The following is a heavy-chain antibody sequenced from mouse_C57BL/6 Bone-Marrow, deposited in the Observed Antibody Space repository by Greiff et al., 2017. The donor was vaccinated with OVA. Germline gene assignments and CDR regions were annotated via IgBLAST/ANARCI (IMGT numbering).Heavy chain of an antibody. Sequence: LVESREGLVKPGGSLKLSCAASGFTFSSYAMSWVRQTPEKRLEWVAYISSGGDYIYYADTVKGRFTISRDNSRNTLYLQMSSLKSEDTAMYYCTRGDYGSSLFAYWGQGTLVTVSA. CDR1: GFTFSSYA. V-gene: IGHV5-9-1*02. CDR3: TRGDYGSSLFAY. CDR2: ISSGGDYI. J-gene: IGHJ3*01. D-gene: IGHD1-1*01.